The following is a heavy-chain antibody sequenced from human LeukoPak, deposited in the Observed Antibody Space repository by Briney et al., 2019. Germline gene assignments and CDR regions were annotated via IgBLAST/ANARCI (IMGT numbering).Heavy chain of an antibody. D-gene: IGHD3-10*01. Sequence: ASVKVSCKASGYTFTSYGISWVRQAPGQGLEWMGWISAYNGNTNYAQKLQGRVTMTTDTSTSTAYKELRSLRSDDTAVYYCARIWFGELLGYWGQGTLVTVSS. CDR1: GYTFTSYG. CDR2: ISAYNGNT. CDR3: ARIWFGELLGY. V-gene: IGHV1-18*01. J-gene: IGHJ4*02.